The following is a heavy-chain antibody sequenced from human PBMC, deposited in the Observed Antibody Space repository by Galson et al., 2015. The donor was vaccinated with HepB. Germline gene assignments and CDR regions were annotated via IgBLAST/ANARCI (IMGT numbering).Heavy chain of an antibody. J-gene: IGHJ6*02. CDR1: GFTFSGSA. V-gene: IGHV3-73*01. Sequence: SLRLSCAASGFTFSGSAMHWVRQASGKGLEWVGRIRSKANSYATAYAASVKGRFTISRDDSKNTAYLQMNSLKTEDTAVYYCTRRPAMAKFYYYGMDVWGQGTTVTVSS. CDR2: IRSKANSYAT. D-gene: IGHD5-18*01. CDR3: TRRPAMAKFYYYGMDV.